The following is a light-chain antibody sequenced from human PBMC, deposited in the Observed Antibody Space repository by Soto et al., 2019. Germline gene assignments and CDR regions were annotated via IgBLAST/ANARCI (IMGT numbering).Light chain of an antibody. CDR3: QQYYRWPQT. Sequence: DIVMTQSPDSLAVSLGERATINCKSSQSVLYSSNNKNYLAWYQQKPGQPPKLLIYWASTRESGVPDRFSGSGSGTDFTLTISSLQAEDAAVYYCQQYYRWPQTFGQGTKVEIK. CDR1: QSVLYSSNNKNY. CDR2: WAS. J-gene: IGKJ1*01. V-gene: IGKV4-1*01.